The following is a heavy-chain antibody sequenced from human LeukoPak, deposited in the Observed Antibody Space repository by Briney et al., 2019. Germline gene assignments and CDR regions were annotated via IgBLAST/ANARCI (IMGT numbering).Heavy chain of an antibody. Sequence: SETLSLTCTVSGGSISSSSYYWGWIRQPPGKGLEWIGSIYYSGSTYYNPSLKSRVTISVDTSKNQFSLKLSSVTAADTAVYYCARTGGYYEDWGKGTLVTVSS. CDR2: IYYSGST. J-gene: IGHJ4*02. V-gene: IGHV4-39*01. CDR1: GGSISSSSYY. CDR3: ARTGGYYED. D-gene: IGHD1-14*01.